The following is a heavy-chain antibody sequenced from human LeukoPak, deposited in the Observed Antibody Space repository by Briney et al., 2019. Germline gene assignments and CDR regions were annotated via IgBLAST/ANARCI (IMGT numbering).Heavy chain of an antibody. Sequence: GRSLRLSCAASGFTFSTYTMHWVRQSQGKGLEYVSAISGNGGSTYYANSVKGRFTISRDNFKNTLYLQMGSLRADDMGVYYCARRVPLTGTTGYFDHWGQGTLVTVSS. CDR3: ARRVPLTGTTGYFDH. CDR1: GFTFSTYT. J-gene: IGHJ4*02. D-gene: IGHD1-20*01. CDR2: ISGNGGST. V-gene: IGHV3-64*01.